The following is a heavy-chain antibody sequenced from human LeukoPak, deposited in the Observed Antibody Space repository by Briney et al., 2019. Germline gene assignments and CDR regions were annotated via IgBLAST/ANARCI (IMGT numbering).Heavy chain of an antibody. Sequence: SETLSLTCAVSGGSISSSNWWSWVRQPPGKGLEWIGEIYHSGSTNYNASLKSRVTISVDKSKNQFSLKLSSVTAADTAVYYCASRAMVRGVFSAYNWFDPWGQGTLVTVSS. J-gene: IGHJ5*02. V-gene: IGHV4-4*02. D-gene: IGHD3-10*01. CDR1: GGSISSSNW. CDR3: ASRAMVRGVFSAYNWFDP. CDR2: IYHSGST.